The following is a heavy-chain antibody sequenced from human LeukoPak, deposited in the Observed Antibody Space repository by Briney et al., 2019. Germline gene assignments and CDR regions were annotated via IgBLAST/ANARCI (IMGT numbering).Heavy chain of an antibody. Sequence: PSETLSLTRAVYGGSFSGYYWSWIRPPPGKGLAWIGEINHSDSTNYNPSIKSRVPISVDASKVQFSLKLISVAAADTAVYDWAGGEGGSCYDFYYWGQGTLVTVSS. J-gene: IGHJ4*02. CDR1: GGSFSGYY. D-gene: IGHD1-26*01. V-gene: IGHV4-34*01. CDR2: INHSDST. CDR3: AGGEGGSCYDFYY.